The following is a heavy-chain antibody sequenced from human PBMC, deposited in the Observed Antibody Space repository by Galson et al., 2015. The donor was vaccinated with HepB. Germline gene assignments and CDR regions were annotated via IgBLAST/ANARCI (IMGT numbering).Heavy chain of an antibody. J-gene: IGHJ6*02. CDR3: ARDLWQQLVPGYYYYYGMDV. V-gene: IGHV1-2*04. Sequence: SVKVSCKASGYTFTGYYMHWVRQAPGQGLEWMGWINPNSGGTNYAQKFQGWVTMTRDTSISTAYMELSRLRSDDTAVYYCARDLWQQLVPGYYYYYGMDVWGQGTTFTVSS. CDR2: INPNSGGT. D-gene: IGHD6-13*01. CDR1: GYTFTGYY.